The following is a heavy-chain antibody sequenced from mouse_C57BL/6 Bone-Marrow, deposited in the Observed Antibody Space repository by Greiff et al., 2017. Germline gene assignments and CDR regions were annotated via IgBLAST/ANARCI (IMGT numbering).Heavy chain of an antibody. V-gene: IGHV5-9-1*02. CDR3: TRDGLITTVVSYWYFDV. CDR2: ISSGGDYI. Sequence: EVQRVESGEGLVKPGGSLKLSCAASGFTFSSYAMSWVRQTPEKRLEWVAYISSGGDYIYYADTVKGRFTLSRDNARNTLYLQMSSLKSEDTAMYYCTRDGLITTVVSYWYFDVGGTGTTVTVAS. CDR1: GFTFSSYA. J-gene: IGHJ1*03. D-gene: IGHD1-1*01.